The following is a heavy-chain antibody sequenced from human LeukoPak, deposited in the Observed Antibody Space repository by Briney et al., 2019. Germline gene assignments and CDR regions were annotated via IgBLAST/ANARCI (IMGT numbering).Heavy chain of an antibody. V-gene: IGHV1-2*02. D-gene: IGHD2-8*01. J-gene: IGHJ4*02. CDR3: ARAPVKIDGLDY. Sequence: ASVKVSCKASGYTFTGYYMHWVRQAPGPGLEWMGWINPNSGGTNYAQKFQGRVTMTRDTSISTAYMELSRLRSDDTAVYYCARAPVKIDGLDYWGQGTLVTVSS. CDR1: GYTFTGYY. CDR2: INPNSGGT.